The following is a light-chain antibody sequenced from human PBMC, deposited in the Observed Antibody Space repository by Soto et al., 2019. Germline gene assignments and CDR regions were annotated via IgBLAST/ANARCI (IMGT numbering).Light chain of an antibody. CDR2: EVT. Sequence: QSVLTQPASVSGSPGQSITISCTGTSSDVGGYNYVSWYQQYPGKAPKLMIYEVTNRPSGVSNRFSGSKSGNTASLTISGLQAEDEADYYCSSYTTTGTVVVFGTGTKLTVL. CDR1: SSDVGGYNY. J-gene: IGLJ1*01. V-gene: IGLV2-14*01. CDR3: SSYTTTGTVVV.